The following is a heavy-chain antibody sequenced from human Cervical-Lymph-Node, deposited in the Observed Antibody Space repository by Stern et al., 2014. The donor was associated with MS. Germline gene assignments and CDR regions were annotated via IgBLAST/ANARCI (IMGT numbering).Heavy chain of an antibody. J-gene: IGHJ4*02. CDR3: ARSWELAFDY. Sequence: EVQLEESGGGLVQPGGSLRLSCAASGFTFSNYWMHWVRQAPGKGLVWVSHINSDGSRTRYADSVKGRFTISGDNAKNTLYLQMNSLRAEDTAVYYCARSWELAFDYWGQGTLVTVSS. CDR2: INSDGSRT. CDR1: GFTFSNYW. V-gene: IGHV3-74*02. D-gene: IGHD1-26*01.